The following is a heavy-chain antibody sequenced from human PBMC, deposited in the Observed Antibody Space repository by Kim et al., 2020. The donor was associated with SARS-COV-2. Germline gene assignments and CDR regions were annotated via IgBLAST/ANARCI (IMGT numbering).Heavy chain of an antibody. CDR3: ARDLKSTANWEFDY. V-gene: IGHV1-2*02. J-gene: IGHJ4*02. Sequence: ASVKVSCKASGYSFSDNIIHWVRQAPGHGLEWLGWMYSKTGDTKYTQRFQDRVTLTRDMPINTAYMELSGLRSDDTAIYYCARDLKSTANWEFDYWGQGTLVTVSS. CDR2: MYSKTGDT. D-gene: IGHD1-1*01. CDR1: GYSFSDNI.